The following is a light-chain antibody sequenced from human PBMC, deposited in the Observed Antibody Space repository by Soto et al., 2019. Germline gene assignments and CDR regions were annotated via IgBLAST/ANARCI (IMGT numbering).Light chain of an antibody. CDR1: QSISSW. V-gene: IGKV1-5*01. Sequence: DIQMTQSPSTLSASVGDRVTITCRASQSISSWLAWYQQKPGKAPKLLIHDASSLESGLPSRLSGSGSGTEFTLTISCLQPDDSATYYCQQYSSPVMFGQGTKVEVK. CDR3: QQYSSPVM. J-gene: IGKJ1*01. CDR2: DAS.